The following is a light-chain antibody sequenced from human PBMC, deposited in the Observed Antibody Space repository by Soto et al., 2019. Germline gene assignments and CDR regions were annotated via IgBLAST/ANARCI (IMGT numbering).Light chain of an antibody. CDR1: QSVNSY. CDR3: KQRSIRPLT. V-gene: IGKV3-11*01. Sequence: IVLTQSPATLSLSPGERAALSCRASQSVNSYVAWYQQKPGQAPRLLIYDTSKRATDIPPRFSGSGSGTDFTLTISSLEPEDSAVYYCKQRSIRPLTFGQGTKVEIK. J-gene: IGKJ2*01. CDR2: DTS.